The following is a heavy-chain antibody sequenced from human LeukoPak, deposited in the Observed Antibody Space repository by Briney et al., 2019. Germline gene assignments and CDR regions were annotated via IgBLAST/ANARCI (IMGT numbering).Heavy chain of an antibody. CDR3: AKEGPGIQLWSEFDY. J-gene: IGHJ4*02. D-gene: IGHD5-18*01. CDR1: GFTFDDYA. CDR2: ISWNSGSI. V-gene: IGHV3-9*01. Sequence: PGGSLRLSCAASGFTFDDYAMHWVRQAPGKGLEWVSGISWNSGSIGYADSVKGRFTISRDNAKNSLYLQMNSLRAEDTALYYCAKEGPGIQLWSEFDYWGQGTLVTVSS.